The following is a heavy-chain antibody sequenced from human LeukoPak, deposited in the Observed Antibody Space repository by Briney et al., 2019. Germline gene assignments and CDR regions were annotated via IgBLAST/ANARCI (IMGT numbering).Heavy chain of an antibody. Sequence: AGGSLRLSCAASGFIFSNYEMNWVRQAPGKGLEWLSYIRSSGSTIYYADSVKGRFTTSRDNAKNSLYLQMNSLRAEDTAVYYCARYGALDYWGQGTLVTVSS. CDR3: ARYGALDY. J-gene: IGHJ4*02. V-gene: IGHV3-48*03. CDR1: GFIFSNYE. D-gene: IGHD4-17*01. CDR2: IRSSGSTI.